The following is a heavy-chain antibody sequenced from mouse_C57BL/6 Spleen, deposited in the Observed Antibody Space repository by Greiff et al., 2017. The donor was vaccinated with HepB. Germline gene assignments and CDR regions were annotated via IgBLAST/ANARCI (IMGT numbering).Heavy chain of an antibody. CDR1: GFNIKDDY. V-gene: IGHV14-4*01. J-gene: IGHJ1*03. Sequence: EVQLQQSGAELVRPGASVKLSCTASGFNIKDDYMHWVKQRPEQGLEWIGWIDPENGDTEYASKFQGKATITADTSPNTAYLQLSSLTSEDTAVYYCTNPLPITTGVATDWYFDVWGTGTTVPVSS. CDR3: TNPLPITTGVATDWYFDV. D-gene: IGHD1-1*01. CDR2: IDPENGDT.